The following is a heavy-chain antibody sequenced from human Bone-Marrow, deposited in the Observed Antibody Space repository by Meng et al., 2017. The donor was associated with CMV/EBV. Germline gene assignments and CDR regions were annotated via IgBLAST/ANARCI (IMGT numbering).Heavy chain of an antibody. CDR1: GFTFYSYS. V-gene: IGHV3-21*01. Sequence: GGSLRLSCAASGFTFYSYSMNWVRQAPGKGLEWVSSISGSSRYIYHADSVKGRFTVSRDNAKNSVFLQMNSLRAEDTAVYYCARDFLSLAYDPVYYYGMDVWGQGTTVTVSS. CDR3: ARDFLSLAYDPVYYYGMDV. CDR2: ISGSSRYI. J-gene: IGHJ6*02. D-gene: IGHD3-3*01.